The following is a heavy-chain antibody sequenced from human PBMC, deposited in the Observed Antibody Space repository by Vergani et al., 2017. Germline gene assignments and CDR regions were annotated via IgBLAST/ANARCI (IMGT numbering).Heavy chain of an antibody. CDR1: GYSFTSYW. CDR3: ARQVAVAGKWWGPYYYYGMDV. D-gene: IGHD6-19*01. Sequence: EVQLVQSGAEVKKPGESLRISCKGSGYSFTSYWISWVRQMPGKGLEWMGRIDHSDSYTNYSPYFQGHVTISADKSISTAYLQWSSLKASDTAMYYCARQVAVAGKWWGPYYYYGMDVWGQGTTVTVSS. J-gene: IGHJ6*02. V-gene: IGHV5-10-1*01. CDR2: IDHSDSYT.